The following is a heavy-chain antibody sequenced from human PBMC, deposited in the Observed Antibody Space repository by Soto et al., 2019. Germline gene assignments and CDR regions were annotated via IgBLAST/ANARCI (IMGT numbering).Heavy chain of an antibody. D-gene: IGHD2-8*01. CDR2: IASSSNPI. CDR3: AKWGNEWGYYYYGMNV. J-gene: IGHJ6*02. Sequence: GGSLRLSCAASGFTFSSYSMNWVRQAPGKGLEWVSYIASSSNPIYYADSVKGRFIISRDNAKNSLFLHMSSLRAEDTAVYYCAKWGNEWGYYYYGMNVWGQGTTVTVSS. CDR1: GFTFSSYS. V-gene: IGHV3-48*01.